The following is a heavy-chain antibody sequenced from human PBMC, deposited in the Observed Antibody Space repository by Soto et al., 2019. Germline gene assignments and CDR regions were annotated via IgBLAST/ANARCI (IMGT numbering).Heavy chain of an antibody. CDR3: ARVASGGTYYFDY. CDR1: GYTFTSYD. CDR2: MNPHSGNT. D-gene: IGHD2-15*01. J-gene: IGHJ4*02. V-gene: IGHV1-8*01. Sequence: ASVKVSCKASGYTFTSYDINWMRQSTGQGLEWMGWMNPHSGNTGFAQKFQGRLTMTRDTSKSTAYMEVGSLRSEDTAIFYCARVASGGTYYFDYWGQGTLVTVSS.